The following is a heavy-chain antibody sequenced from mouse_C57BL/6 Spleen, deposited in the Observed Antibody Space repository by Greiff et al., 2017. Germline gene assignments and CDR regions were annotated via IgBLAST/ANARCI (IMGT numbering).Heavy chain of an antibody. D-gene: IGHD3-2*02. J-gene: IGHJ2*01. Sequence: QVQLQQSGAELVRPGASVKMSCKASGYTFTSYNMHWVKQTPRQGLEWIGAIYPGNGDTSYNPKFKGKATLTVDKSSSTAYMQLSSLTSEGSAVYVSARDGSAQARRFDYWGQGTTRTVSS. CDR3: ARDGSAQARRFDY. V-gene: IGHV1-12*01. CDR1: GYTFTSYN. CDR2: IYPGNGDT.